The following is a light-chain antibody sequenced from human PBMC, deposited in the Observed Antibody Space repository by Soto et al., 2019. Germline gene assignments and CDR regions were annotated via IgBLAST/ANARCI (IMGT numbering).Light chain of an antibody. Sequence: EIVLTQSPATLSLSPGERATLSCRASQSVSSYLAWYQQKPGQAPRLLIYDASNRATGIPARFSGIGAGTDFTLTISSLEPEDFAVYYCQQRSNWPITFGPGTKVDIK. CDR3: QQRSNWPIT. CDR2: DAS. V-gene: IGKV3-11*01. J-gene: IGKJ3*01. CDR1: QSVSSY.